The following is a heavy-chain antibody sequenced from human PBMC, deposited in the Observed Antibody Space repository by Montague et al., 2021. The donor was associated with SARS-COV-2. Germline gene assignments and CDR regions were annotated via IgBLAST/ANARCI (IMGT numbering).Heavy chain of an antibody. CDR2: ISISGST. Sequence: TLSLTCTVSGGSISSGSYYWSWIRQPAGKGLEWIGRISISGSTNYNPSLKRRVTISVDTTNNQFSLQLSAVTAADTAVYYCARYIAVAGLFDYWGQGTLVTVSS. CDR3: ARYIAVAGLFDY. J-gene: IGHJ4*02. V-gene: IGHV4-61*02. CDR1: GGSISSGSYY. D-gene: IGHD6-19*01.